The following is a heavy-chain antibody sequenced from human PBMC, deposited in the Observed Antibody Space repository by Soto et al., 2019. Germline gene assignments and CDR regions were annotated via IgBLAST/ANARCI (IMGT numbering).Heavy chain of an antibody. D-gene: IGHD3-10*01. CDR3: ARDGGYYYGSGSYFNAFDI. Sequence: QVQLVQSGAEVKKPGSSVKVSCKASGGTFSSYAISWVRQAPGQGLEWMGGIIPIFGTANYAQKFQGRGTITADESTSTAYMELSSLRSEDTAVYYCARDGGYYYGSGSYFNAFDIWGQGTMVTVSS. CDR1: GGTFSSYA. CDR2: IIPIFGTA. V-gene: IGHV1-69*01. J-gene: IGHJ3*02.